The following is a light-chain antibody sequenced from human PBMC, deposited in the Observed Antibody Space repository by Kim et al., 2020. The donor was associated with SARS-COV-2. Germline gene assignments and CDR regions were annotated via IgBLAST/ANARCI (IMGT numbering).Light chain of an antibody. CDR3: QQRSNWPPWT. Sequence: EIVLTQSPATLSLSPGERATLSCRASQSISTYLAWYQQKPGQAPRLLIYDASIRATGIPARFSGSGSGTDFTLTISSLEPEDFAIYYCQQRSNWPPWTFGQGTKVDI. CDR2: DAS. J-gene: IGKJ1*01. V-gene: IGKV3-11*01. CDR1: QSISTY.